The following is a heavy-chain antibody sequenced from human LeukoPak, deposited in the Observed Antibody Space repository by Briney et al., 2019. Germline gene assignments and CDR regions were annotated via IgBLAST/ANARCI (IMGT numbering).Heavy chain of an antibody. Sequence: PGGSLRLSCAASGFTFSTYWMHWVRQAPGKGLVWASRINSDGSSTSDADFVKGRFTISRDNAKNTLYLQMNSLRAEDTAVYYCARSSVGFDYWGQGTLVTVSS. V-gene: IGHV3-74*01. CDR3: ARSSVGFDY. CDR1: GFTFSTYW. J-gene: IGHJ4*02. CDR2: INSDGSST.